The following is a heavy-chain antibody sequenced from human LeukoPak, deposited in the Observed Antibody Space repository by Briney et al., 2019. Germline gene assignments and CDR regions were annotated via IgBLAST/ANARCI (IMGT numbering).Heavy chain of an antibody. V-gene: IGHV4-34*01. Sequence: PSETLSLTCAVSGGSISSGGYSWSWIRQPPGKGLEWIGEINHSGSTNYNPSLKSRVTISVDTSKNQFSLKLSSVTAADTAVYYCARGSPPSYSSGWSPLDWFDPWGQGTLVTVSS. CDR1: GGSISSGGYS. D-gene: IGHD6-19*01. CDR2: INHSGST. J-gene: IGHJ5*02. CDR3: ARGSPPSYSSGWSPLDWFDP.